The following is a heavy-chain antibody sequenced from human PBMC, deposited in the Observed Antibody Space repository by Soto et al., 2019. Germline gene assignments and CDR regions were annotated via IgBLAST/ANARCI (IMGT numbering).Heavy chain of an antibody. J-gene: IGHJ1*01. Sequence: GESLKISCKGSGYSFTSYWIGWVRQMPGKGLEWVGIIYPGDSDTRYRPPFQGQVTISADKSISTAYLQWSSLKDSDTAMYYCARLGPNCGFWSGYNGGVYFQHWGQGTLVTVSS. CDR1: GYSFTSYW. D-gene: IGHD3-3*01. CDR2: IYPGDSDT. V-gene: IGHV5-51*01. CDR3: ARLGPNCGFWSGYNGGVYFQH.